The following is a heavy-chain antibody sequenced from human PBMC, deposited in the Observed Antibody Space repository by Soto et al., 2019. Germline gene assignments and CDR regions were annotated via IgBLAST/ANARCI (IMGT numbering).Heavy chain of an antibody. D-gene: IGHD2-2*01. V-gene: IGHV1-69*06. CDR2: ILPIFGSA. CDR3: AREIMTSWFDS. J-gene: IGHJ5*01. Sequence: VQLVQSGAEVKKPGSAIKVSCKTFGGTFGTNAISWVRKAPGQGPEWMGGILPIFGSATYAPRFKGRLSITADRSTNTAYLELSELRSEDTATDYCAREIMTSWFDSWGQGTLVTVSS. CDR1: GGTFGTNA.